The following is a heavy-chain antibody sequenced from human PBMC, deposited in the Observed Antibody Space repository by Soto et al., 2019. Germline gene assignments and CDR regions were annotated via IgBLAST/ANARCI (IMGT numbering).Heavy chain of an antibody. CDR2: INAGNGNT. D-gene: IGHD2-21*01. V-gene: IGHV1-3*01. Sequence: ASVKVSCKASGYTFTSYAMHWVRQAPGQRLEWMGWINAGNGNTKYSQKFQGRVTITRDTSASTAYMELSSLRSEDTAVYYCARGSGGHCKYYIDYWGQGTLVTVSS. CDR3: ARGSGGHCKYYIDY. CDR1: GYTFTSYA. J-gene: IGHJ4*02.